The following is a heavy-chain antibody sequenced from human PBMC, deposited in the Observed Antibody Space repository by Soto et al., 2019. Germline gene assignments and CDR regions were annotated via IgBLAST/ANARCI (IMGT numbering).Heavy chain of an antibody. CDR2: INTDGTYI. Sequence: SLRLSCAASGFTFSSYWMHWVRQGPGKGLMWVARINTDGTYIHYAESVKGRFTISRDNARNTLYLQMNSLRVEDTAVYYCTRDSYMRDYYYGMDVWGQGTTVTVSS. J-gene: IGHJ6*02. V-gene: IGHV3-74*01. D-gene: IGHD3-16*01. CDR3: TRDSYMRDYYYGMDV. CDR1: GFTFSSYW.